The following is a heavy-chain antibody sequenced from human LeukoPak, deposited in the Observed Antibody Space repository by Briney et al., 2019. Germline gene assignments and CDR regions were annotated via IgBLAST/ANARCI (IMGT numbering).Heavy chain of an antibody. V-gene: IGHV3-30*02. CDR3: ARYSYGPFDY. CDR1: GFSFTMFS. CDR2: IRNDGSSE. J-gene: IGHJ4*02. D-gene: IGHD5-18*01. Sequence: GGSLSLSCSASGFSFTMFSMQWVRQAPGKGLEWVGFIRNDGSSEYYADSVKGRFTISRDNSKNTMFLQMNSLRVEDTAIFYCARYSYGPFDYWGQGTPLTVSS.